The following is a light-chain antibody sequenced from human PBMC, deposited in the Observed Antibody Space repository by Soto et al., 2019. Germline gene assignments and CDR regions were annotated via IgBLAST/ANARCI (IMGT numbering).Light chain of an antibody. J-gene: IGKJ3*01. Sequence: EIVLTQSPGTLSLSPGERAILSCRASQSVSSSYIAWYKQKPGQAPRLLIYGASSRATGIPDRFGGSGSGTDFTLTIRRLEPEDFAVYYCQQYGSPPFTFGPGTKVEVK. CDR3: QQYGSPPFT. CDR2: GAS. V-gene: IGKV3-20*01. CDR1: QSVSSSY.